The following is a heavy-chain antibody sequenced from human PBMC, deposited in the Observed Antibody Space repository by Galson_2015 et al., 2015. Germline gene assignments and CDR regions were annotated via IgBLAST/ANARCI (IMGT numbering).Heavy chain of an antibody. CDR2: IHYSGTP. J-gene: IGHJ6*03. CDR3: ARVGYSDYDYYYMDV. Sequence: LSLTCTVSGGSVSSGYYSWSWIRQPPGKGLEWIGYIHYSGTPSYDPSLKSRVTISVDTSKNQFSLELSSVTAADTAVYYCARVGYSDYDYYYMDVWGKGTTVTVTS. CDR1: GGSVSSGYYS. D-gene: IGHD4-11*01. V-gene: IGHV4-61*01.